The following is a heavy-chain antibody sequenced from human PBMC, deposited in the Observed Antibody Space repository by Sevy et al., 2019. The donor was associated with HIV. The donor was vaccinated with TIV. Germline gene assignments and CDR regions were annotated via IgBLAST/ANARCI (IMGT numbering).Heavy chain of an antibody. J-gene: IGHJ6*02. CDR2: ISSSSSYI. Sequence: GGSLRLSCAASGFTFSSYSMNWVRQAPGKGLEWVSSISSSSSYIYYADSVKGRFTISRDNAKNSLYLQMNSLRAEDXXXXXXXXXXXXXXXXXXQHYGMDVWGQGTTVTVSS. V-gene: IGHV3-21*01. CDR1: GFTFSSYS. CDR3: XXXXXXXXXXXXQHYGMDV.